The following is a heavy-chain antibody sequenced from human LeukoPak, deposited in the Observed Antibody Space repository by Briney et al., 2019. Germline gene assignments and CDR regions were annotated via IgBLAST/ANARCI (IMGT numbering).Heavy chain of an antibody. V-gene: IGHV3-23*01. CDR1: GFTFSNYA. CDR2: ISKNGDGT. CDR3: ARDRDFPRDQLDY. Sequence: GGSLRLSCAASGFTFSNYAMSWVRQAPWKGLEWVSAISKNGDGTWYPDSVKGRFTISRDKSKNILYLQMNSLRAEDTALYYCARDRDFPRDQLDYWGQGTLVTVSS. J-gene: IGHJ4*02. D-gene: IGHD2-21*02.